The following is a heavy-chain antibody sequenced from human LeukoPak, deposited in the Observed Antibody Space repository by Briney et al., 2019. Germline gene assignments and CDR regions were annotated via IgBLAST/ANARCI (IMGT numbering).Heavy chain of an antibody. V-gene: IGHV3-48*02. Sequence: PGGSLRLSCAASGFTFTSYSMNWVRQAPGRGLEWVSYISTIASTIYYADSVKGRFTISRDNAKNSLYLQMNSLKDEDTAVYYCARDLSGWYLLDYWGQGTLVTVSS. J-gene: IGHJ4*02. D-gene: IGHD6-19*01. CDR2: ISTIASTI. CDR3: ARDLSGWYLLDY. CDR1: GFTFTSYS.